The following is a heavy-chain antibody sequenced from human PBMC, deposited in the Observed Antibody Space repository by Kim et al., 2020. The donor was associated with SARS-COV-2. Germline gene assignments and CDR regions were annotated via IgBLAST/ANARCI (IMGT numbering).Heavy chain of an antibody. V-gene: IGHV3-48*03. Sequence: RFTLSRDNAKNSLYLQMNSLRAEDTAVYYCARDTMVRGVIIVYYYYGMDVWGQGTTVTVSS. J-gene: IGHJ6*02. D-gene: IGHD3-10*01. CDR3: ARDTMVRGVIIVYYYYGMDV.